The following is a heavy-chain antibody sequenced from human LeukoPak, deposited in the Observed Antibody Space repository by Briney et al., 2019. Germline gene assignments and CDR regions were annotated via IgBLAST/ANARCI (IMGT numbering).Heavy chain of an antibody. J-gene: IGHJ4*02. CDR2: IYPGDSET. CDR1: GYSFPTYW. CDR3: ARLKTYYYDSSGDY. Sequence: GESLKISCKGSGYSFPTYWIGLVRQMPGKGLEWMGIIYPGDSETRYSPSFQGQVTISADKSISTAYLQWSSLKASDTAMYYCARLKTYYYDSSGDYWGQGTLVTVSS. V-gene: IGHV5-51*01. D-gene: IGHD3-22*01.